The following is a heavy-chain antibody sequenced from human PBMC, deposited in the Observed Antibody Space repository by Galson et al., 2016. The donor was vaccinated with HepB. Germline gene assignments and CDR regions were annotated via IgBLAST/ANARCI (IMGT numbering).Heavy chain of an antibody. J-gene: IGHJ4*02. CDR1: GFTFSSYG. Sequence: LRLSCAASGFTFSSYGMHWVRQAPGKGLEWVAVIWFDGRKKYYADSLKGRFTISRDNSKHTLYLQMNSLRAEDTAVYYCARVGDYTDYRFDYWGQGTLSPSPQ. V-gene: IGHV3-33*01. D-gene: IGHD4-11*01. CDR3: ARVGDYTDYRFDY. CDR2: IWFDGRKK.